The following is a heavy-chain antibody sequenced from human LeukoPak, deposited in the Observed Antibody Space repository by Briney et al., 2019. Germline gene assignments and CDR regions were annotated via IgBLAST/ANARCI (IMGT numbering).Heavy chain of an antibody. CDR1: GYSFTSYW. Sequence: GESLKISCRGSGYSFTSYWIAWVRQMPGKGLEWMAIIYPGDSDTRYSPSFQGQVTISADKSITTAYLQWSSLKASDTAMYYCARHFKCSGGSCYGDYWGQGTLVTVSS. CDR2: IYPGDSDT. V-gene: IGHV5-51*01. J-gene: IGHJ4*02. CDR3: ARHFKCSGGSCYGDY. D-gene: IGHD2-15*01.